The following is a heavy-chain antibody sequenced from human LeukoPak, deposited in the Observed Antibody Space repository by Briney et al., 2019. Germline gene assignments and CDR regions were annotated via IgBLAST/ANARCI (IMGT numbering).Heavy chain of an antibody. V-gene: IGHV3-21*01. J-gene: IGHJ4*02. CDR3: ARFALKTPPTD. CDR1: GFTFSTYS. CDR2: ISSSSTYI. Sequence: GGSLRLSCAASGFTFSTYSMNWVRQAPGKGLEWVSSISSSSTYIYYADSVKGRFTISRDNAKNSLFLQMNSLRAEDTAVYYCARFALKTPPTDWGQGTLVTVSS.